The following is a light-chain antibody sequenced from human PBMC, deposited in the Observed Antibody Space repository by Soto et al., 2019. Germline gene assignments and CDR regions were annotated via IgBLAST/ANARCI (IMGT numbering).Light chain of an antibody. CDR3: QQSYSTPRT. CDR1: QSISNY. J-gene: IGKJ3*01. Sequence: DIQMAQSPSSLSASVGDRVTITCRASQSISNYLNWYQQKPGKAPNLLIYAASNLQSGVPSRFSGSGSGTDFTLTISCLQPEDFATYYCQQSYSTPRTFGPGTKVDIK. CDR2: AAS. V-gene: IGKV1-39*01.